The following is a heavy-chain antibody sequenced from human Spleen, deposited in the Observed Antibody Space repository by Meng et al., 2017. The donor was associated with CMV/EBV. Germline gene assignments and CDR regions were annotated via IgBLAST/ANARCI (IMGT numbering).Heavy chain of an antibody. CDR2: ITTNLNNR. J-gene: IGHJ6*02. CDR3: ARDRTRMGRSLSVYYAIDV. V-gene: IGHV1-69*04. Sequence: SVKVSCKASGVSFSTYALSWVRQAPGQGLQWMGTITTNLNNRNYAQGFQGRVAITADKSTNTGYMELSSLRADDTGLYFCARDRTRMGRSLSVYYAIDVWGPGTTVTVSS. D-gene: IGHD3-10*01. CDR1: GVSFSTYA.